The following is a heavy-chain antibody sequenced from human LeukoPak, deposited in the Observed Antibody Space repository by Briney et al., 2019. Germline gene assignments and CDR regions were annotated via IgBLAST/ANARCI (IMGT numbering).Heavy chain of an antibody. J-gene: IGHJ5*01. D-gene: IGHD6-13*01. CDR1: GFTFSSYA. Sequence: GGSLRLSCAASGFTFSSYAMHWVRQAPGKGLEWVAVISYDGSNKYYADSVKGRFTISRDNSKNALYLQMPSLKAEDTAVYYCAKVAASDVWSSCDSWGQGTLVTVSS. V-gene: IGHV3-30-3*01. CDR2: ISYDGSNK. CDR3: AKVAASDVWSSCDS.